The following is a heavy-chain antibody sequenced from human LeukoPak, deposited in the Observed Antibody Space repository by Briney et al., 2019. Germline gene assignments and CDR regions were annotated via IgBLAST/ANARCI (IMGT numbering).Heavy chain of an antibody. D-gene: IGHD6-13*01. V-gene: IGHV4-61*02. Sequence: SETLSLTCTVSGGSISSGSYYWSWIRQPAGKGLEWIGRIYTSGSTNYNPSLKSRVTISVDTSKNQFSLKLSSVTAADTAVYYCASRPRSRYQQPTPPADYWGQGTLVTVSS. CDR1: GGSISSGSYY. CDR2: IYTSGST. CDR3: ASRPRSRYQQPTPPADY. J-gene: IGHJ4*02.